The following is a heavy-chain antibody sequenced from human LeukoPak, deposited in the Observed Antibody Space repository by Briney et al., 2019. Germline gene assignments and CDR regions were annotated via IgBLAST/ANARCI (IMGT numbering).Heavy chain of an antibody. V-gene: IGHV3-11*04. Sequence: LSLTCSVSGDSITGYYWGWIRQPPGKGLEWVSYISSSGSTIYYADSVKGRFTISRDNSKNTLYLQMNSLRAEDTAVYYCAKAGDDYSNYFDYWGQGTLVTVSS. J-gene: IGHJ4*02. CDR3: AKAGDDYSNYFDY. CDR1: GDSITGYY. CDR2: ISSSGSTI. D-gene: IGHD4-11*01.